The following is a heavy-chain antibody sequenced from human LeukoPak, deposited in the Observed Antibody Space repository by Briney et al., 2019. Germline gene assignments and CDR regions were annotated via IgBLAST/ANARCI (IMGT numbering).Heavy chain of an antibody. CDR3: ARVIVGGMRAFDM. CDR1: GFTFTNYW. V-gene: IGHV3-74*03. D-gene: IGHD1-26*01. CDR2: IDGDGTT. Sequence: GGSLSLSCAASGFTFTNYWMHWVRQAPGKGLVWVSRIDGDGTTKYADSVRGRFTISRDNAKKTLYLQMNGLRAEDVAVYYCARVIVGGMRAFDMWGQGTMVTVSS. J-gene: IGHJ3*02.